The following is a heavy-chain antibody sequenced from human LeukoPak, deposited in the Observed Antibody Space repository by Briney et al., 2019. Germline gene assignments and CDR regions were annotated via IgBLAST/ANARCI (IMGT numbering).Heavy chain of an antibody. V-gene: IGHV1-69*04. Sequence: SVKVSCKASGGTFSSYAISWVRQAPGHGLEWMGRIIPILGIANYAQKFQGRVTITADKSTSTAYMELSSLRSEDTAVYYCARWYYYDSSGYFDDAFDIWGQGTMVTVSS. J-gene: IGHJ3*02. CDR2: IIPILGIA. CDR3: ARWYYYDSSGYFDDAFDI. CDR1: GGTFSSYA. D-gene: IGHD3-22*01.